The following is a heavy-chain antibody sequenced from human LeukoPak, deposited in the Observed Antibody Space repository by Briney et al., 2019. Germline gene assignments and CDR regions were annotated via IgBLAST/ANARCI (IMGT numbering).Heavy chain of an antibody. CDR2: VYNSGST. D-gene: IGHD3-10*01. J-gene: IGHJ4*02. CDR3: ARHLVYGSGTQPYFDY. CDR1: GGSFSGYY. Sequence: PSETLSLTCAVYGGSFSGYYWSWIRQPPGKGLEWIAYVYNSGSTNYNPSLKSRVTISVDTSKNQFSLDLFTVTAAGTAVYYCARHLVYGSGTQPYFDYWGQGTLVTVSS. V-gene: IGHV4-59*08.